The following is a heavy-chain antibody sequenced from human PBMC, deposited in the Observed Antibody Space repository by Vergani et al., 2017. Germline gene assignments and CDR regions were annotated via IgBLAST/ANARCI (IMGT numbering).Heavy chain of an antibody. D-gene: IGHD5-12*01. V-gene: IGHV1-46*01. Sequence: QVQLVQSGAEVKKSGASVKVSCKASGYTFTSYYMHWVRQAPGQGLEWMGIINPSGGSTRYAQKFQGRVTMTRDTSTSTVYMELSSLRSEDTAVYYCAREGSGYDWGDYYYYGMDVWGQGTTVTVSS. CDR3: AREGSGYDWGDYYYYGMDV. J-gene: IGHJ6*02. CDR1: GYTFTSYY. CDR2: INPSGGST.